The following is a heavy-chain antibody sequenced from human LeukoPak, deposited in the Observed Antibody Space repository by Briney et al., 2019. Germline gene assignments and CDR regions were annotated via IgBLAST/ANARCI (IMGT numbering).Heavy chain of an antibody. CDR3: AKDMAGN. CDR2: ISWNSGSI. J-gene: IGHJ4*02. Sequence: PGGSLRLSCAASGFTFSSYSMNWVRQAPGKGLEWVSGISWNSGSIGYADSVKGRFTISRDNAKNSLYLQMNSLRAEDTALYYCAKDMAGNWGQGTLVTVSS. V-gene: IGHV3-9*01. CDR1: GFTFSSYS.